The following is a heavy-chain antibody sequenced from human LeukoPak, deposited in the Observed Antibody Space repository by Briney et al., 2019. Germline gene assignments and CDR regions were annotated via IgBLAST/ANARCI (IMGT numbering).Heavy chain of an antibody. Sequence: GASVKVSCKASGGTFSSYAISWVRQAPGQGLEWMGGIIPIFGTANYAQKFQGRVTITADESTSTAYMELSSLRSEDTAVYYCARQQLDGFRQHNWFDPWGQGTLVTVSS. V-gene: IGHV1-69*01. CDR2: IIPIFGTA. J-gene: IGHJ5*02. D-gene: IGHD6-6*01. CDR1: GGTFSSYA. CDR3: ARQQLDGFRQHNWFDP.